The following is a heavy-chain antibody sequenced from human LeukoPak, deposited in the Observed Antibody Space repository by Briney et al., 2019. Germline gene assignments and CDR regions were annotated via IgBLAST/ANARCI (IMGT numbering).Heavy chain of an antibody. CDR2: INAGNGNT. J-gene: IGHJ5*02. V-gene: IGHV1-3*01. CDR3: AREGHYYDFWSGYAETPNWFDP. D-gene: IGHD3-3*01. CDR1: GYTFTSYA. Sequence: ASVKVSCKASGYTFTSYAMHWVRQAPGQRLEWMGWINAGNGNTKYSQKFQGRVTITRDTSASTAYMELSSLRSEDTAVYYCAREGHYYDFWSGYAETPNWFDPWGQGTLVTVSS.